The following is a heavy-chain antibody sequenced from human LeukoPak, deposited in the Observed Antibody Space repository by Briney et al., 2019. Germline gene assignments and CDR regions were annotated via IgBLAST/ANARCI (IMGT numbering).Heavy chain of an antibody. Sequence: SVKVSCKASGYTFTTYDIDWVRQATGQGLEWMGWMNPNSGNTGYAQKFQGRVTMTRDTSISTAYMELSSLRSEDTAVYYCTRGRPSSFDYWGQGTLVTVSS. CDR2: MNPNSGNT. V-gene: IGHV1-8*01. CDR1: GYTFTTYD. CDR3: TRGRPSSFDY. J-gene: IGHJ4*02.